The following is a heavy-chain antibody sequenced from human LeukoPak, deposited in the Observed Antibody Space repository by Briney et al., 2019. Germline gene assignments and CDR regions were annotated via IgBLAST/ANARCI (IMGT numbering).Heavy chain of an antibody. V-gene: IGHV1-18*04. CDR1: GYTVTSHD. J-gene: IGHJ4*02. CDR2: ISGYNGNT. CDR3: ARGGAVAGYDY. D-gene: IGHD6-19*01. Sequence: GASVKVSCKTSGYTVTSHDISWVRQAPGQGLEWVGWISGYNGNTNYARKLQGRVTVTTDTSTNTAYMDLRSLISDDTAVYYCARGGAVAGYDYWGQGPLVTVSS.